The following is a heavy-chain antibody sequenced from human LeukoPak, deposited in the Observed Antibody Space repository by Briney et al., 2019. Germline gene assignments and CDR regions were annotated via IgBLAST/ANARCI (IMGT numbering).Heavy chain of an antibody. J-gene: IGHJ3*02. CDR1: GGSISSYY. CDR3: ARSLYYFGSDSFDI. CDR2: IYYSGST. Sequence: PSETLSLTCTVSGGSISSYYWSWIRQPPGKGLEWIGYIYYSGSTNYNPSLKSRVTISLDTSKNQFSLKLSSVTAAGTAVYYCARSLYYFGSDSFDIWGQGTMVTVSS. D-gene: IGHD3-10*01. V-gene: IGHV4-59*01.